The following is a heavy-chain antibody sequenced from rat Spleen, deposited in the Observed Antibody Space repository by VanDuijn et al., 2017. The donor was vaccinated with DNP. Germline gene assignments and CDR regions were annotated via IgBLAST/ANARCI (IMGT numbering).Heavy chain of an antibody. D-gene: IGHD4-1*01. CDR1: GFTFSNYG. CDR3: TRYITGIVFDY. V-gene: IGHV5S13*01. CDR2: ITNSGGSI. Sequence: EVQLVESGGGFVQPGRSLKLSCAASGFTFSNYGMAWVRQAPTKGLEWVASITNSGGSIYYRDSLKGRITISRDNAKSTLYLQMDSLRSEDTATYYCTRYITGIVFDYWGQGVMVTVSS. J-gene: IGHJ2*01.